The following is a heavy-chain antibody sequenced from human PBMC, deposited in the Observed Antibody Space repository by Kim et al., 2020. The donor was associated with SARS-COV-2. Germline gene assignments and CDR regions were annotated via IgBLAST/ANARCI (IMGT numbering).Heavy chain of an antibody. CDR3: ARLNSYGYEADY. Sequence: ASVKVSCNASGHTFTSYYMHWVRQAPGQGLEWMGIINPSGGSTSYAQKFQGRVTMTRDTSTSTVYMELSSLRSEDTAVYYCARLNSYGYEADYWGQGTLVTVSS. CDR1: GHTFTSYY. J-gene: IGHJ4*02. V-gene: IGHV1-46*01. D-gene: IGHD5-18*01. CDR2: INPSGGST.